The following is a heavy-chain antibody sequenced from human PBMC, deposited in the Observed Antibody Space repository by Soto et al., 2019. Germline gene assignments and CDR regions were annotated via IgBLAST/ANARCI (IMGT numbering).Heavy chain of an antibody. J-gene: IGHJ4*02. CDR3: GRGRSGQIVIFY. D-gene: IGHD3-22*01. V-gene: IGHV1-2*02. CDR1: GYTFTGHY. CDR2: IGPESGAT. Sequence: ASVKVSCKTSGYTFTGHYIHWVRQAPQQGPEWMGEIGPESGATRYAQKFRGRVTMTMDTSITTVYMELKNLSPDDTAVYYCGRGRSGQIVIFYWGQGTPVSVSS.